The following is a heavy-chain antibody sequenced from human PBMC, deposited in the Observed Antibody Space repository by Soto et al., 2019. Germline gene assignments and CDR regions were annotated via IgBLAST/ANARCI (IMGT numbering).Heavy chain of an antibody. J-gene: IGHJ6*02. CDR1: GFTFSSYS. D-gene: IGHD3-22*01. Sequence: GGSLRLSCAASGFTFSSYSMNWVRQAPGKGLEWVSSISSSSSYIYYADSVKGRFTISRDNAKNSLYLQMNSLRAEDTAVYYCARAFSSGYGTNYYYAMDVWGQGTTVTVSS. CDR2: ISSSSSYI. V-gene: IGHV3-21*01. CDR3: ARAFSSGYGTNYYYAMDV.